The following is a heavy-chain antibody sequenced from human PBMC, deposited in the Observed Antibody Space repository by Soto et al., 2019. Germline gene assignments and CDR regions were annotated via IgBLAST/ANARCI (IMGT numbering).Heavy chain of an antibody. CDR1: GFTFSSYG. V-gene: IGHV3-33*01. D-gene: IGHD6-13*01. CDR2: IWYDGSNK. Sequence: QVQLVESGGGVVQPGRSLRLSCAASGFTFSSYGMHWVRQAPGKGLEWVAVIWYDGSNKYCADSVKGRFTISRDNSKNTLYLQMNSLRAEDTAVYYCASTREQLVLFWLWGQGTLVTVSS. J-gene: IGHJ4*02. CDR3: ASTREQLVLFWL.